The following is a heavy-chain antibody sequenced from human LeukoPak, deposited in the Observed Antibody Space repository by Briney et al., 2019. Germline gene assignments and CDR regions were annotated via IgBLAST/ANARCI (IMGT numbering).Heavy chain of an antibody. CDR3: AKISSSAEPNFDY. J-gene: IGHJ4*02. CDR1: GSTFRTYA. V-gene: IGHV3-33*06. CDR2: IWPDGSKK. Sequence: GRSLRLSCAASGSTFRTYAMHWVRQAPGKGLEWVAFIWPDGSKKFYADSVKGRFTISRDNSNHTLYLQMNSLRPEDTALYFCAKISSSAEPNFDYWGQGILLTVSS. D-gene: IGHD1-14*01.